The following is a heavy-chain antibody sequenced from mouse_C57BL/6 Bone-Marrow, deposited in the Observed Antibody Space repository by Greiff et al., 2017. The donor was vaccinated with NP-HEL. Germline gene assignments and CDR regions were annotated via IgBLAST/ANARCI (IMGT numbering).Heavy chain of an antibody. CDR1: GFTFSDYG. J-gene: IGHJ4*01. CDR2: ISSGSSTI. CDR3: ARLITTVVANYAMDY. D-gene: IGHD1-1*01. Sequence: EVMLVESGGGLVKPGGSLKLSCAASGFTFSDYGMHWVRQAPEKGLEWVAYISSGSSTIYYADTVKGRFTISRDNAKNTLFLQMTSLRSEDTAMYYCARLITTVVANYAMDYWGQGTSVTVSS. V-gene: IGHV5-17*01.